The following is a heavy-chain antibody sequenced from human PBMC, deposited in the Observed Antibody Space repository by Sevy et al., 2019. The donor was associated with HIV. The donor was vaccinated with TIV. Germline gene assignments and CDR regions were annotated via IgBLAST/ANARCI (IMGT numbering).Heavy chain of an antibody. CDR3: ARGAIRYCSGGSCYGFDY. CDR2: ISAYNGNT. J-gene: IGHJ4*02. V-gene: IGHV1-18*01. Sequence: ASVKVSYKASGYTFTSYGISWVRQAPGQGLEWMGWISAYNGNTNYAQKLQGRVTMTTDTSTSTAYMELRSLRSDDTAVYYCARGAIRYCSGGSCYGFDYWGQGTLVTVSS. D-gene: IGHD2-15*01. CDR1: GYTFTSYG.